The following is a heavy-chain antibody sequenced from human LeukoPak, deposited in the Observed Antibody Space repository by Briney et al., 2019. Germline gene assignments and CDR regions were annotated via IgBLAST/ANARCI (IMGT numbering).Heavy chain of an antibody. D-gene: IGHD6-19*01. CDR1: GFTFSSYA. J-gene: IGHJ4*02. CDR3: ARDGRDSSGWYFDN. CDR2: ISYDGSNK. Sequence: GGSLRLSCAASGFTFSSYAMHWVRQAPGKGLEWVAVISYDGSNKYYADSVKGRFTISRDNSKNTLYLQMNSLRAEDTAVYYCARDGRDSSGWYFDNWGQGTLVTVSS. V-gene: IGHV3-30-3*01.